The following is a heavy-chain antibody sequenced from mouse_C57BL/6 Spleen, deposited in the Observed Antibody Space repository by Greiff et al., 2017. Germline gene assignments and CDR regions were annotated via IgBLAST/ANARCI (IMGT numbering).Heavy chain of an antibody. D-gene: IGHD1-1*01. J-gene: IGHJ1*03. CDR1: GYTFTSYW. CDR3: ARKKVVATEDWYFDD. Sequence: VQLQQPGTELVKPGASVTLSCKASGYTFTSYWMHWVQQRPGQGLEWIGNINPSNGGTNYNEKLKSKATLTVVNSSSTAYIQLSSLSSMDCVVYDCARKKVVATEDWYFDDWGTGTTVTVSS. V-gene: IGHV1-53*01. CDR2: INPSNGGT.